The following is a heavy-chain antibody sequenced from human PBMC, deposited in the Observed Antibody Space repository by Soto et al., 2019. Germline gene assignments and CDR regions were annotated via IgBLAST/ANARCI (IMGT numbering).Heavy chain of an antibody. CDR2: MNPGSGKT. Sequence: ASVKVSCKASGYTFINYDTSWVRQATGQGLEWMGWMNPGSGKTGYANKFQGRVTMTRDASTSTAHLELSSLTSEDTAVYYCSRMASSATLNWFVPWGQAILVSVPQ. CDR1: GYTFINYD. V-gene: IGHV1-8*02. CDR3: SRMASSATLNWFVP. J-gene: IGHJ5*02.